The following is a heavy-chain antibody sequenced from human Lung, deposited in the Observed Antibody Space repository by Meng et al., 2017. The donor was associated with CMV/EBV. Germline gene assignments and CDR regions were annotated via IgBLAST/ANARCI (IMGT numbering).Heavy chain of an antibody. CDR1: GFTVSSNS. V-gene: IGHV3-53*01. Sequence: SCAASGFTVSSNSMDWVRQAPGKGLEWVSLIYSGGGTYYADSVKGRFTISRDNFKNTLYLQMNSLRAEDTAVYYCARVLTAHHYYGMDVWGQGNTVT. CDR2: IYSGGGT. J-gene: IGHJ6*01. CDR3: ARVLTAHHYYGMDV. D-gene: IGHD5-18*01.